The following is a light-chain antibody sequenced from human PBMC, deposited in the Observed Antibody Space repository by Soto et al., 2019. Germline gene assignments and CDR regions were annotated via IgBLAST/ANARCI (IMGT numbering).Light chain of an antibody. CDR3: QEYNTNSRT. CDR1: ESIYSW. J-gene: IGKJ1*01. CDR2: KTS. V-gene: IGKV1-5*03. Sequence: IQMTQSASSLSASVGDTVTIAYRATESIYSWLAWYKQIPGKAPQLLIYKTSTLQSGVPSRFSGSGSGAEYTLTISSLQPDDFATYYCQEYNTNSRTFGQGTRVENK.